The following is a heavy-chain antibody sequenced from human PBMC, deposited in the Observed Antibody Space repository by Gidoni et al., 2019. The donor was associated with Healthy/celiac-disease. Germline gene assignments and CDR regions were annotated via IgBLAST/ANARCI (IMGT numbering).Heavy chain of an antibody. CDR3: ATLDSCSGGSCSS. V-gene: IGHV3-64*01. D-gene: IGHD2-15*01. CDR2: ISSNGGST. CDR1: GFTFSSYA. J-gene: IGHJ5*02. Sequence: EVQLVESGGGLVQPGGSLRLSCAASGFTFSSYAMHWVRQAPGKGLEYVSAISSNGGSTYYANSVKGRFTISRDNSKNTLYLQMGSLRAEDMAVYYCATLDSCSGGSCSSWGQGTLVTVSS.